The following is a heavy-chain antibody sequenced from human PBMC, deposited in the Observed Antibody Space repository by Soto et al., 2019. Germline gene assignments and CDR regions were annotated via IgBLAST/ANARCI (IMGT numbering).Heavy chain of an antibody. CDR1: GYPFSDYY. V-gene: IGHV1-2*02. J-gene: IGHJ4*02. CDR3: ARDPGGTGYFDS. CDR2: INPKTGRA. Sequence: QVQLVQSGAEVRKPGASVNLSCKTSGYPFSDYYIHWVRQAPGHDFEWMGWINPKTGRANYAQKFQGRVTMARHTSINTAYLELSSLTSDDTAVYYCARDPGGTGYFDSWGQGLLLTVSS. D-gene: IGHD1-1*01.